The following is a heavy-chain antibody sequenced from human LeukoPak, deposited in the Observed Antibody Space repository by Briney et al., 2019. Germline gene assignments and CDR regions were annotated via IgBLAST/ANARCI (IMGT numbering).Heavy chain of an antibody. CDR1: GYTFTSCD. D-gene: IGHD6-19*01. Sequence: GASVNASSKASGYTFTSCDINWVRQATGQGLEWMGWMNPNSGNTGYGQRFYGRITMTRDISIGTAYMELSNLTSEDTAIYYCTRGSSGRRDKWGQGTLVTVSA. J-gene: IGHJ4*02. CDR2: MNPNSGNT. V-gene: IGHV1-8*01. CDR3: TRGSSGRRDK.